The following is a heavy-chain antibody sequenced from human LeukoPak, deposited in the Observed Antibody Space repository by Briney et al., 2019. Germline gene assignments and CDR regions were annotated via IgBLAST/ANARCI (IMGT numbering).Heavy chain of an antibody. V-gene: IGHV3-7*03. Sequence: GGSLTLSCTASEFTFSSYWMSWVRQAPGKGLEWVANIGEDESETNYVDSVKGRFTISRDNAKNSLYLQMNSLRAEDTALYYCARAPITSPFYFDSWGQGTLVTVSS. CDR2: IGEDESET. CDR1: EFTFSSYW. J-gene: IGHJ4*02. CDR3: ARAPITSPFYFDS. D-gene: IGHD2-2*01.